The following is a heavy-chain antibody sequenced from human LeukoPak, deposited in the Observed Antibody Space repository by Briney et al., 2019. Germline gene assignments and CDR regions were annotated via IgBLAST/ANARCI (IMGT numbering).Heavy chain of an antibody. CDR3: AKSYNGYESKPDY. V-gene: IGHV3-33*06. J-gene: IGHJ4*02. Sequence: PGRSLRLSCAASGFTFSSYGMHWIRQAPGKGLEWVAFIWYDGSNKYYADSVKGRFTISRDNSKITLYLQMNSLRAEDTAVYYCAKSYNGYESKPDYWGQGTLVTVSS. CDR2: IWYDGSNK. D-gene: IGHD5-12*01. CDR1: GFTFSSYG.